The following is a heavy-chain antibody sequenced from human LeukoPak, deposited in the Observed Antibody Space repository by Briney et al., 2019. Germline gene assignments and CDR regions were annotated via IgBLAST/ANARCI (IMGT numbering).Heavy chain of an antibody. D-gene: IGHD2/OR15-2a*01. V-gene: IGHV4-59*01. CDR3: VRKNDFDI. CDR2: IYYSGST. CDR1: GGSISSDH. Sequence: SETLSLTCTVSGGSISSDHWNWIRQPPGKGLEWIGCIYYSGSTYYNPSLKSRVTISVDMSKSQFSLRLTSVTAADTAVYYCVRKNDFDIWGQGTLVTVSS. J-gene: IGHJ3*02.